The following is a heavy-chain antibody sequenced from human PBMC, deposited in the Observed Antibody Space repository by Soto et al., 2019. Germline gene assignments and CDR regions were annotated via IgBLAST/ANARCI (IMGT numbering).Heavy chain of an antibody. CDR3: AKEKGSGGVRKGMDF. J-gene: IGHJ6*02. CDR2: ISWNSGSI. V-gene: IGHV3-9*01. Sequence: GGSLRLSCAASGFTFDDYAMHWGRPDTGKGLECVSGISWNSGSIGYADSVKGRFTISRDNAKNSLSLQMNRLRAEDTASYYCAKEKGSGGVRKGMDFWGQGSTVTVSS. CDR1: GFTFDDYA. D-gene: IGHD3-16*01.